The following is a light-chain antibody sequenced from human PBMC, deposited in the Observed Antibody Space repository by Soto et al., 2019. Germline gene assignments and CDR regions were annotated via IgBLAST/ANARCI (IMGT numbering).Light chain of an antibody. V-gene: IGKV3-11*01. CDR1: QSVDYY. J-gene: IGKJ1*01. Sequence: EIVLTQSPATLSLSPGERATLSCRASQSVDYYLAWYQQRPGQAPTLLIYDAINRAIGIPARFGASGSGTDFTLTISSLEPEDFAVYYCQQRRNWPRTFGQGTKVEVK. CDR2: DAI. CDR3: QQRRNWPRT.